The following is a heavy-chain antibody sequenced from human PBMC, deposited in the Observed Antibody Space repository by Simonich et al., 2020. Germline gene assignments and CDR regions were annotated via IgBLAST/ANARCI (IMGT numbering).Heavy chain of an antibody. Sequence: QVQLQESGPGLVKPSETLSLTCTVSGGSISSSYWSWIRQPPGKGLEWIGYIYYSGSTNYNPSLKSRVTISVDTSKNQFSLKLSSVTAADTAVYYCARLPDYWGQGTLVTVSS. V-gene: IGHV4-59*08. CDR3: ARLPDY. CDR2: IYYSGST. CDR1: GGSISSSY. J-gene: IGHJ4*02.